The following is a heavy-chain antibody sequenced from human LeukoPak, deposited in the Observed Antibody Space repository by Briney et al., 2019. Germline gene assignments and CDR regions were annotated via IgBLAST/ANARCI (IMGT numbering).Heavy chain of an antibody. Sequence: ASVKVSCKASGYTFTGYYMHWVRQAPGQGLEWMGWINPNGGGTNYAQKFQGRVTMTRDTSISTAYMELSRLRSDDTAVYYCAREGVGYYYDSSGYGKDYWGQGTLVTVSS. CDR3: AREGVGYYYDSSGYGKDY. CDR1: GYTFTGYY. D-gene: IGHD3-22*01. CDR2: INPNGGGT. V-gene: IGHV1-2*02. J-gene: IGHJ4*02.